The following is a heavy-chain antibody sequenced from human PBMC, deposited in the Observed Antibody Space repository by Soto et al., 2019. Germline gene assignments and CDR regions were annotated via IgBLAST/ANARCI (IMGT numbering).Heavy chain of an antibody. J-gene: IGHJ4*02. Sequence: QVQLVESGGGVVQPGRSLRLSCAASGFTFSSYGMHWVRQAPGKGLEWVAVISYVGRNKYYADSVKGRFTISRDNSKNTLYLQMNSLRAEDTAVYYCAKDSRIVVVTAPYDYWGQGTLVTVSS. D-gene: IGHD2-21*02. CDR2: ISYVGRNK. V-gene: IGHV3-30*18. CDR1: GFTFSSYG. CDR3: AKDSRIVVVTAPYDY.